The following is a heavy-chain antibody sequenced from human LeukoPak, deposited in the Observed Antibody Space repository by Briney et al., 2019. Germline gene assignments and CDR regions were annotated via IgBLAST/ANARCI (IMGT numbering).Heavy chain of an antibody. Sequence: GGSLRLSCAASGFTFEEHGMSWVRQAPGKGLEWVSGINWNGGSTGYGESAKGRFTISRDNAKNSLYLQMNSLRAEDAALYYCAGGDSSGWYFDYWGQGILVTVSS. CDR3: AGGDSSGWYFDY. D-gene: IGHD6-19*01. CDR2: INWNGGST. J-gene: IGHJ4*02. V-gene: IGHV3-20*04. CDR1: GFTFEEHG.